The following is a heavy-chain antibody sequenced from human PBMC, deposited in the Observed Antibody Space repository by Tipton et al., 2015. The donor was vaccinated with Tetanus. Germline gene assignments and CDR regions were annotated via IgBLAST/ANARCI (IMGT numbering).Heavy chain of an antibody. CDR3: AREADCSGGSCFSGDFDN. CDR1: GFIFSSYG. CDR2: SWYDGTDQ. Sequence: SLRLSCAASGFIFSSYGIHWVRQAPGKGLEWVAVSWYDGTDQYYADSVKGRFTLSRDNSKNTLYLQMHSLRAEDTALYYCAREADCSGGSCFSGDFDNWGQGTQVTVSS. D-gene: IGHD2-15*01. V-gene: IGHV3-33*01. J-gene: IGHJ4*02.